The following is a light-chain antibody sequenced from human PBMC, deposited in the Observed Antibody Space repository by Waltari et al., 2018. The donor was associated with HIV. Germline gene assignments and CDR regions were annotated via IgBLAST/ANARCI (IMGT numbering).Light chain of an antibody. J-gene: IGLJ2*01. CDR3: CSYAGSYTGV. CDR2: DVS. CDR1: SSAVGGYNY. V-gene: IGLV2-11*01. Sequence: QSALTQPRSVSGSPGQSVPISCPGPSSAVGGYNYFSWYQQHPGKPPKLMIYDVSKRPSGVPDRFSGSKSGNTASLTISGLQAEDEADYYCCSYAGSYTGVFGGGTKLTVL.